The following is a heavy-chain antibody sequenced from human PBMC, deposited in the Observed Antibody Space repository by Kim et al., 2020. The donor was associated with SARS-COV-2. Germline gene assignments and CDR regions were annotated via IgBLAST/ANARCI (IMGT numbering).Heavy chain of an antibody. J-gene: IGHJ4*02. Sequence: GGSLRLSCAASEFTFSRYSMNWVRQAPGKGLEWVSTISRNSDYIYYADSVEGRFTISRDSAKNSLYLQMNSLRADDTAMYYCARDLSLGRPGGFDYWGQGTLVTVSS. CDR1: EFTFSRYS. CDR2: ISRNSDYI. D-gene: IGHD3-10*01. CDR3: ARDLSLGRPGGFDY. V-gene: IGHV3-21*01.